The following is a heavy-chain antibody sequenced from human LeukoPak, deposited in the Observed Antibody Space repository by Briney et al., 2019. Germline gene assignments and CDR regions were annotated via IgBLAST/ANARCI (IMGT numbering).Heavy chain of an antibody. J-gene: IGHJ3*01. CDR2: INPIPGKQ. CDR3: ANFAPRIHSATDYFDSRRAAFDV. V-gene: IGHV1-69*02. D-gene: IGHD3-22*01. Sequence: SSVNVSCKASGAFYNSYTINWVRQAPGQGPEWLGRINPIPGKQDYAQKWQARVTITADKSTSTFYMELSSLTSEDTAVYYCANFAPRIHSATDYFDSRRAAFDVWGQGTLVTVAS. CDR1: GAFYNSYT.